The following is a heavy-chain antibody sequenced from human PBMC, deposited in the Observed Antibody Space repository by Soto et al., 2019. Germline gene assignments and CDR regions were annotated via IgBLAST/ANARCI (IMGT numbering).Heavy chain of an antibody. D-gene: IGHD6-19*01. J-gene: IGHJ5*02. Sequence: LQESGPGLVKPSQTLSLTFFVSGYSITAGGYYWSWLRHHPGKGLEWIGSCYSSGSIIYNPYLRSRVSIAGDTSSNQFSMSLTSVTAADTARYDCARMYSSRSGWFHPWGQGTLVTVSS. CDR3: ARMYSSRSGWFHP. CDR2: CYSSGSI. CDR1: GYSITAGGYY. V-gene: IGHV4-31*03.